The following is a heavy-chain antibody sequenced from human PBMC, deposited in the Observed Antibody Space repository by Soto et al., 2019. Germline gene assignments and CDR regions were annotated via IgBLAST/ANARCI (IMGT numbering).Heavy chain of an antibody. CDR1: GFTFSSSG. CDR2: ASYDGSYK. Sequence: QVQLVESGGGVVQPGRSLRLSCAASGFTFSSSGMHWVRQAPGKGLEWVAVASYDGSYKYYADSVKGRFTISRDNSKNTLYLQMNSLRAEDTAVYYCAKERSVVATTPDFDYWGQGTLVTVSS. V-gene: IGHV3-30*18. CDR3: AKERSVVATTPDFDY. J-gene: IGHJ4*02. D-gene: IGHD5-12*01.